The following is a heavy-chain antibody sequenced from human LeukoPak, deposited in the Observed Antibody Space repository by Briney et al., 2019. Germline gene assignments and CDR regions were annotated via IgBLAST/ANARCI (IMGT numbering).Heavy chain of an antibody. V-gene: IGHV4-59*08. D-gene: IGHD3-16*01. J-gene: IGHJ5*02. CDR3: ARLANRPPHRGKWFDP. Sequence: PSETLSLTCTVSGGSINNYNWTWIRQPPGKGLEWIAYISYDGITNYNPSLRSRVTMSLDTSKNQFSLKLSSVTAADTAVYYCARLANRPPHRGKWFDPWGQGTLVTVSS. CDR1: GGSINNYN. CDR2: ISYDGIT.